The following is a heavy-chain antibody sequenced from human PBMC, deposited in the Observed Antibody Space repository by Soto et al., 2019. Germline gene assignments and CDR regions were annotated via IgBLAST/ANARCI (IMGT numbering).Heavy chain of an antibody. J-gene: IGHJ5*02. CDR2: IYYTGIT. D-gene: IGHD2-21*01. CDR3: AREERKGIISWFDP. CDR1: GGSVSGADYF. Sequence: SETLSLTCTVSGGSVSGADYFWSWIRQSPGKGLEWIGYIYYTGITHLNPSLKSRLTMAVDTSKNEFSLKLTSVSAADTAVYFCAREERKGIISWFDPWGQGTPVTVSS. V-gene: IGHV4-30-4*01.